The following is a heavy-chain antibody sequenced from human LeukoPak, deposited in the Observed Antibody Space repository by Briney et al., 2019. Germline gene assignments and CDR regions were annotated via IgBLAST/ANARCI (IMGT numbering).Heavy chain of an antibody. D-gene: IGHD5-18*01. CDR3: ARGGYSYGRRVDY. CDR2: IKQDGSEK. J-gene: IGHJ4*02. Sequence: QSGGSLRLSCAASGLTFSSYWMSWVRQAPGKGLEWVANIKQDGSEKYYADSVKGRFTISRDNAKNSLYLQMNSLRAEDTAVYYCARGGYSYGRRVDYWGQGILVTVSS. CDR1: GLTFSSYW. V-gene: IGHV3-7*01.